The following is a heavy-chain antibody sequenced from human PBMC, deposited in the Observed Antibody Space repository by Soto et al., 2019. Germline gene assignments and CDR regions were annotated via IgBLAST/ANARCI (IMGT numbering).Heavy chain of an antibody. D-gene: IGHD4-17*01. V-gene: IGHV4-31*03. J-gene: IGHJ4*02. CDR3: AREGGLATVTTDY. Sequence: SETLSLTCTVSGGSISSGAYYWSWIRQHPGKGLEWIGYIYYSGSTYYNPSLKSRVTISVDTSKNQFSLKLSSVTAADTAVYYCAREGGLATVTTDYWGQGTLVTVSS. CDR1: GGSISSGAYY. CDR2: IYYSGST.